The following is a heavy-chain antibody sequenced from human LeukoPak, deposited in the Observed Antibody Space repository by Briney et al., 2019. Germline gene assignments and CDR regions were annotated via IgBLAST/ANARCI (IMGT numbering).Heavy chain of an antibody. Sequence: SVTVSCTASGGTFSSYAISWVRQAPGQGLEWMGGIIPIFGTANYAQKFQGRVTITADESTSTAYMELSSLRSEDTAVYYCARDYYGSGSYYGPLGYWGQGTLVTVSS. CDR2: IIPIFGTA. CDR1: GGTFSSYA. CDR3: ARDYYGSGSYYGPLGY. D-gene: IGHD3-10*01. J-gene: IGHJ4*02. V-gene: IGHV1-69*13.